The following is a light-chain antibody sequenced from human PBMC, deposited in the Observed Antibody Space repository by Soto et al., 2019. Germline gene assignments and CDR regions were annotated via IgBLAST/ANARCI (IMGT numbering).Light chain of an antibody. V-gene: IGKV1-5*01. CDR1: QSVSRR. CDR2: DAS. J-gene: IGKJ2*01. CDR3: HTYYSYSPHT. Sequence: DIQMTQSPSTLSASVGDRITITCRASQSVSRRLAWFQQKPGKAPKLLIYDASSLESGVPSRFSGRGSGTEFPLTIISRQHDDCATCYCHTYYSYSPHTFGQGTKLEIK.